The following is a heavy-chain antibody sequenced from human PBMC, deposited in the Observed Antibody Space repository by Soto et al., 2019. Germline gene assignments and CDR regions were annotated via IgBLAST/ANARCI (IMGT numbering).Heavy chain of an antibody. CDR1: GFTFSSYS. V-gene: IGHV3-21*01. J-gene: IGHJ4*02. Sequence: SLRLSCAASGFTFSSYSIHWVRQAPGRGLEWVSAITRNSDIYYADSVKGRFTISRDNAKNSVSLQMDSLRAEDTAVYYCARTYYYDSTGYYRTFDYWRQGTLVTVSS. CDR2: ITRNSDI. CDR3: ARTYYYDSTGYYRTFDY. D-gene: IGHD3-22*01.